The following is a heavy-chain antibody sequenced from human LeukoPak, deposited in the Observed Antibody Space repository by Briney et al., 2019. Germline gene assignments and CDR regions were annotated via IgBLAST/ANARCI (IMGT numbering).Heavy chain of an antibody. CDR3: ARDPYYDSSGYPFDY. Sequence: GASVKASCKASGYTFTSYGISWVRQAPGQGLEWMGWISAYNGNTNYAQKLQGRVTMTTDTSTSTAYMELSSLRSEDTAVYYCARDPYYDSSGYPFDYWGQGTLVTVSS. CDR1: GYTFTSYG. CDR2: ISAYNGNT. D-gene: IGHD3-22*01. V-gene: IGHV1-18*01. J-gene: IGHJ4*02.